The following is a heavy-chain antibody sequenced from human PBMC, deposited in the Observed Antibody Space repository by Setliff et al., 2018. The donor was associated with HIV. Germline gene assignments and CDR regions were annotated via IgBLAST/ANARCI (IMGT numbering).Heavy chain of an antibody. D-gene: IGHD3-10*01. CDR1: GGTISGYN. CDR2: IYYSGRT. V-gene: IGHV4-59*08. CDR3: ARAYFGSGIYY. J-gene: IGHJ4*02. Sequence: SETLSLTCAVYGGTISGYNWSWIRQPPGKGLEWIGYIYYSGRTYHNPSLKSRVTISVDTSKNQFSLKLYSVTAADTAVYYCARAYFGSGIYYWGQGTLVTVSS.